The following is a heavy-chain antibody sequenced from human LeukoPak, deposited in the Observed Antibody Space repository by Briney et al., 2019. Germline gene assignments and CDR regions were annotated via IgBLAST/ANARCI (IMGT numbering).Heavy chain of an antibody. V-gene: IGHV3-9*01. CDR2: ISWNSGSI. CDR3: AKDRSYDSSGPVDY. J-gene: IGHJ4*02. CDR1: GFTFDDYA. Sequence: GGSLRLSCAASGFTFDDYAMHWVRQAPGKGLEWVSGISWNSGSIGYADSVKGRFTISIDNAKDSLYLQMNSLRAEDTALSYCAKDRSYDSSGPVDYWGQGTLVTVSS. D-gene: IGHD3-22*01.